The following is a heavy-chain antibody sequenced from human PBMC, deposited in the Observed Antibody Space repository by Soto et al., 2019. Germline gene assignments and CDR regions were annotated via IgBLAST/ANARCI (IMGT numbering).Heavy chain of an antibody. CDR2: IFYSGST. Sequence: QVQLQESGPGLVKPSQTLSLTCTVSGGSISSGDYYWSWIRQPPGKGLEWIGYIFYSGSTYYNPYLKSRVTIAVDTSKNQFSLKLGSVPAADTAVYYCARWLGYGPHFEYWGQGTLVTVSS. CDR1: GGSISSGDYY. V-gene: IGHV4-30-4*01. CDR3: ARWLGYGPHFEY. J-gene: IGHJ4*02. D-gene: IGHD5-12*01.